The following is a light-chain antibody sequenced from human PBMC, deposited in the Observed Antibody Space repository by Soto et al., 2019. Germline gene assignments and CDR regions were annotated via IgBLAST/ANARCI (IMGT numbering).Light chain of an antibody. J-gene: IGKJ4*01. CDR1: QSLSTN. CDR3: QQYNYWPPLT. CDR2: GAS. V-gene: IGKV3-15*01. Sequence: DIVVTQSPATLSVSPGEGATLSCRATQSLSTNLAWYQHKPGQAPRLLIYGASTRATGIPARFSGSGSWTEFTLTISSLQSEDFAVYYCQQYNYWPPLTFGGGTRVEIK.